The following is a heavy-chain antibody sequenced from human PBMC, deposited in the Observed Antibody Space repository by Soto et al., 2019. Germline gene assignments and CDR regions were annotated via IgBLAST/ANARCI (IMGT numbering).Heavy chain of an antibody. CDR1: GGSISSSSYY. CDR2: IYYSGST. Sequence: SETLSLTCTVSGGSISSSSYYWGWIRQPPGKGLEWIGSIYYSGSTYYNQSLKSRVTISVDTSKNQLSLKLSSVTAADTAVYYCATLPLVDTAMVYYYGMGVWGQGTTVTVSS. V-gene: IGHV4-39*01. D-gene: IGHD5-18*01. CDR3: ATLPLVDTAMVYYYGMGV. J-gene: IGHJ6*02.